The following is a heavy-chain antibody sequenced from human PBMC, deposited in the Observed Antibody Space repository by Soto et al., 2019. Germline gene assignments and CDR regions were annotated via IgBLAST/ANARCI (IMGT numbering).Heavy chain of an antibody. V-gene: IGHV3-23*01. CDR2: ISGSGFKK. J-gene: IGHJ5*02. D-gene: IGHD1-26*01. CDR3: AKNQGVELVPLATVDWFDP. CDR1: GFIFENFG. Sequence: SLRLSCAASGFIFENFGMSWVRQAPGKGLEWISSISGSGFKKYYADSVKGRFTISRDNSKSTVYLELNNLSAEDTAVYHCAKNQGVELVPLATVDWFDPWGQRSVVTVSS.